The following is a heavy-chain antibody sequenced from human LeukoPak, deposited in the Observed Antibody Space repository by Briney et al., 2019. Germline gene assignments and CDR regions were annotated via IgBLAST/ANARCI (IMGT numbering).Heavy chain of an antibody. Sequence: ASVKVSCKASGYTFTGYYMHWVRQAPGQGLEWMGWINPNSGGTNYAQKFQGWVTLTRDTSTSTFYMELSSLGSEDTAVYFCARDVFNYESSGFPFYFDYWGQGTLVTVSS. J-gene: IGHJ4*02. D-gene: IGHD3-22*01. CDR1: GYTFTGYY. V-gene: IGHV1-2*04. CDR2: INPNSGGT. CDR3: ARDVFNYESSGFPFYFDY.